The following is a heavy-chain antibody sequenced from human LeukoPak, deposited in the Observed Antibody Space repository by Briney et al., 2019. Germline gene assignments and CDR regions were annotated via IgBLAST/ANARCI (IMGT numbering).Heavy chain of an antibody. CDR2: IYGGVNT. D-gene: IGHD1-1*01. CDR3: AKSPKTGFLFDY. J-gene: IGHJ4*02. V-gene: IGHV3-66*01. Sequence: GGSLRLSCAASGFNVSSNYMSWVRQAPGKGLEWVSVIYGGVNTVYADSVQGRFTISRDNSKNTLYLQMSSPRAEDTAVYYCAKSPKTGFLFDYWGKGTLVTVSS. CDR1: GFNVSSNY.